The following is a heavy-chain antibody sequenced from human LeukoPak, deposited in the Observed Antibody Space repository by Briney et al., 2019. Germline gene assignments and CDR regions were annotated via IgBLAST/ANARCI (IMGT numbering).Heavy chain of an antibody. J-gene: IGHJ4*02. CDR2: IIPILGIA. CDR3: ARGSSGQTLFDY. CDR1: GGTFSSYA. Sequence: ASVKVSCKASGGTFSSYAISWVRQAPGQGLEWMGRIIPILGIANYAQKFQGRVTITADKSTSTAYMELSSLRSEDTAVYYYARGSSGQTLFDYWGQGTLVTVSS. D-gene: IGHD6-19*01. V-gene: IGHV1-69*04.